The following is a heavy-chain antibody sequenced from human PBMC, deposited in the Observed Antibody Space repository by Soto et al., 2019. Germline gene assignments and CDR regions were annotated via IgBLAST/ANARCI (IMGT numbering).Heavy chain of an antibody. Sequence: EVQLLESGGDLVQPGGSLRLSCVASGFPFETYAMSWVRQAPGRGLEWVSGIYGSGRGISYADSVKGRFTISRDNSNNVLYLRMDSLRAEDTAVYYCAKDRQPDGLWPFDHWGQGTLVTVSS. D-gene: IGHD2-8*01. CDR1: GFPFETYA. CDR2: IYGSGRGI. V-gene: IGHV3-23*01. J-gene: IGHJ4*02. CDR3: AKDRQPDGLWPFDH.